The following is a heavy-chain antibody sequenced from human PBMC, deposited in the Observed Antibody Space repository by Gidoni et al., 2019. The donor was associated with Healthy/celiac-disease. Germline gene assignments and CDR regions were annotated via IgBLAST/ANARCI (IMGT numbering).Heavy chain of an antibody. Sequence: QVQLQESGPGLVKPSETLSLTCTVSGGSISSYYWSWIRQPPGKGLEWIGYIYYSGSTNYNPSLKSRVTISVDTSKNQFSLKLSSVTAADTAVYYCARVRYCSSTSCSPFDYWGQGTLVTVSS. CDR2: IYYSGST. CDR3: ARVRYCSSTSCSPFDY. CDR1: GGSISSYY. V-gene: IGHV4-59*01. D-gene: IGHD2-2*01. J-gene: IGHJ4*02.